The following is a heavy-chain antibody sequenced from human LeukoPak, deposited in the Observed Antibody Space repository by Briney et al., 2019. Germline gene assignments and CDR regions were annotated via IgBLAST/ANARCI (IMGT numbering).Heavy chain of an antibody. CDR1: GGSISSYY. D-gene: IGHD3-9*01. V-gene: IGHV4-4*07. J-gene: IGHJ4*02. CDR3: ARTITLRYSPNYFDY. Sequence: SETLSLTCTVSGGSISSYYWSWIRQPAGKGLEWIGRIYTSGSTNYNPSLKSRVTMSVDTSKNQFSLKLSSVTAADTAVYYCARTITLRYSPNYFDYWGQGTLVTVSS. CDR2: IYTSGST.